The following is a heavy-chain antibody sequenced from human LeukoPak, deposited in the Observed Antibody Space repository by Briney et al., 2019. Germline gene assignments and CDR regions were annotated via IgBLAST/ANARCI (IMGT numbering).Heavy chain of an antibody. Sequence: XRSLRXSCAASGFTFSSYAMHWVRQAPGKGLEWVAVISYDGSNKYYADSVKGRFTISRDNSKKTLYLQMNSLRAEDTAVDYCAREMVAAILEYXHFDYWGQGTLVTVSS. CDR3: AREMVAAILEYXHFDY. D-gene: IGHD2-15*01. V-gene: IGHV3-30*04. CDR2: ISYDGSNK. CDR1: GFTFSSYA. J-gene: IGHJ4*02.